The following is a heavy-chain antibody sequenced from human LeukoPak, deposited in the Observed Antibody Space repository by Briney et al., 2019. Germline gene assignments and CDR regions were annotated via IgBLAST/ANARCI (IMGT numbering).Heavy chain of an antibody. CDR2: ISYDGSNK. D-gene: IGHD6-13*01. V-gene: IGHV3-30*04. J-gene: IGHJ4*02. CDR1: GFTFSSYA. Sequence: PGRSLRLSCAASGFTFSSYAMHWVRQAPGKGLEWVAVISYDGSNKYYADSVKGRFTISRDNSKNTLYLQMNSLRAEDTAVYYCAKAFWYPQYYFDYWGQGTLVTVSS. CDR3: AKAFWYPQYYFDY.